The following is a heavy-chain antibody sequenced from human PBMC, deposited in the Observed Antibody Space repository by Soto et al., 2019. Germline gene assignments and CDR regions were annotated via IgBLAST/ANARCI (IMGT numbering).Heavy chain of an antibody. D-gene: IGHD3-9*01. CDR2: IYYSGST. Sequence: SETLSLTCTVSCGSISSGGYYWSWIRQHPGKGLEWIGYIYYSGSTYYNPSLKSRVTISVDTSKNQFSLKLSSVTAADTAVYYCARNRIPYYDILTGYPPYYYYYGMDVWGQGTTVTVSS. CDR3: ARNRIPYYDILTGYPPYYYYYGMDV. J-gene: IGHJ6*02. CDR1: CGSISSGGYY. V-gene: IGHV4-31*03.